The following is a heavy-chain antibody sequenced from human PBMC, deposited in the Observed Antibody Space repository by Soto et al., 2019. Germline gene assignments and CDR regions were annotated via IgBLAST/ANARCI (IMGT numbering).Heavy chain of an antibody. CDR3: ANLRTSYDIVTGAHYYFDY. D-gene: IGHD3-9*01. Sequence: QVQLVQSGAEVKKPGSSVKVSCKASGGTFSSYAISWVRQAPGQGLEWMGGIIPIFGTANYAQKFQGRVTITADESTSTAYMELSSLRSEDTAGYYCANLRTSYDIVTGAHYYFDYWGQGTLVTVSS. J-gene: IGHJ4*02. CDR2: IIPIFGTA. V-gene: IGHV1-69*01. CDR1: GGTFSSYA.